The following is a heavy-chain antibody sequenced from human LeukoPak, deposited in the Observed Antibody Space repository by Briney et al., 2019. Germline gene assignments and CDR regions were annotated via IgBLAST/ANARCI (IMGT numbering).Heavy chain of an antibody. V-gene: IGHV3-30*04. J-gene: IGHJ4*02. CDR2: ISYDGSSK. D-gene: IGHD3-22*01. Sequence: PGRSLRLSCAASGFTFSSYAMHWVRQAPGKGLEWVAVISYDGSSKYYADSVKGRFTISRDNSKNTLYLQMNSLRAEDTAVYYCAREGDYYDSSGYLDYWGQGTLVTVSS. CDR1: GFTFSSYA. CDR3: AREGDYYDSSGYLDY.